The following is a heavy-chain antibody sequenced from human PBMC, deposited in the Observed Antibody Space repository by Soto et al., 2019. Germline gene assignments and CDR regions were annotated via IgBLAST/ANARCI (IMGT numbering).Heavy chain of an antibody. Sequence: SETLSLTCTVSGGSISSSSYYWGWIRQPPGKGLEWIGGIYYSGSTYYNPSLKSRVTISVDTSKNQFSLKLSSVTAADTAVYYCARLPTHYYYYYMDVWGKGTTVTVSS. CDR3: ARLPTHYYYYYMDV. V-gene: IGHV4-39*01. J-gene: IGHJ6*03. CDR2: IYYSGST. CDR1: GGSISSSSYY. D-gene: IGHD4-17*01.